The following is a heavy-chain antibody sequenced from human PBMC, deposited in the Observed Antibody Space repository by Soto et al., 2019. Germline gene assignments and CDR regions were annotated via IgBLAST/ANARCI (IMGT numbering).Heavy chain of an antibody. CDR2: ISWDGGSI. CDR3: ASDLGGPDY. Sequence: GGSLRLSCAASGFTLDAYAMHWVRQAPGKGLEWVASISWDGGSIGYADSVKGRFFISRDIASNTLFLQMNSLRADDTAVYYCASDLGGPDYWGRGTSVTVSS. CDR1: GFTLDAYA. D-gene: IGHD3-16*01. J-gene: IGHJ4*02. V-gene: IGHV3-9*01.